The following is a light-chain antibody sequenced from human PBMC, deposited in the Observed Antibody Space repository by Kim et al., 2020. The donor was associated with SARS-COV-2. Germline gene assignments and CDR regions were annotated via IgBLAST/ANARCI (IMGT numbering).Light chain of an antibody. CDR1: ALPKRD. CDR3: QSADTTNTYYV. J-gene: IGLJ1*01. V-gene: IGLV3-25*03. CDR2: KTN. Sequence: SYELTQPPSVSVSPGQTARITCSGDALPKRDVYWYQQKPGQAPVLVLSKTNERPSGIPERFSGSKSGTTATLTIIGIQAEDEADYYCQSADTTNTYYVFGTGTKVTVL.